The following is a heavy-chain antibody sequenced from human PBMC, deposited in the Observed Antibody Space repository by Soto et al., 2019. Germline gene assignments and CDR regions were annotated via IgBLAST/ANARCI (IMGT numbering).Heavy chain of an antibody. CDR1: GFTFDDYG. D-gene: IGHD2-15*01. V-gene: IGHV3-20*04. J-gene: IGHJ6*03. Sequence: EVQLVESGGGVVRPGGSLRLSCAASGFTFDDYGMSWVRQAPGKGMEWVYGISWNGGNTGYADSVKGRFTIPRDNDKNSLYLQMNSLRAEDSALYYCARTGVVGYYYYMDVWGKGTTVTVSS. CDR2: ISWNGGNT. CDR3: ARTGVVGYYYYMDV.